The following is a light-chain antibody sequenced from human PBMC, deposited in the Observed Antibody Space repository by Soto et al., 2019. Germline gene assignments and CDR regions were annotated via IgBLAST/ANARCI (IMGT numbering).Light chain of an antibody. CDR3: QQYHNWGPIT. Sequence: EIVETQSPGTRPLSPGERATLSCRAIQSVSSSYLAWYQQKPGQAPRLLIYGASSRATGIPDRFSGSGSGTEFTRPSSSLQSEDFAVYLCQQYHNWGPITFGQGTRLE. V-gene: IGKV3-20*01. CDR2: GAS. J-gene: IGKJ5*01. CDR1: QSVSSSY.